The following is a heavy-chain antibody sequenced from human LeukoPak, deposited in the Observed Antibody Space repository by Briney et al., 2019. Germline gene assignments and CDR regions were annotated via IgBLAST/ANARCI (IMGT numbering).Heavy chain of an antibody. D-gene: IGHD3-22*01. V-gene: IGHV3-48*04. Sequence: QSGGSLRLSCAASGFTFSNYRLTWVRQALGGGLEWVSSITNDSTNIYYADPVKGRFTISRDNAKNSLFLQMNSLRADDAAVYYCVRDWGYWGQGALVTVSS. CDR1: GFTFSNYR. CDR2: ITNDSTNI. J-gene: IGHJ4*02. CDR3: VRDWGY.